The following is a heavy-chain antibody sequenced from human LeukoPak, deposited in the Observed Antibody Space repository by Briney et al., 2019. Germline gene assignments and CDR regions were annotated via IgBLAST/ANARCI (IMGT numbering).Heavy chain of an antibody. J-gene: IGHJ4*02. Sequence: GGSLRLSCAASGFTLRSYAMSWVRQAPGKGLEWVSGISGSGGRGDYADSVKGRFTISTDNSKNTLYLQMNSLRAEDTAVYYCAAMTSVTTGDYWGQGTLVTVSS. D-gene: IGHD4-11*01. CDR1: GFTLRSYA. CDR3: AAMTSVTTGDY. V-gene: IGHV3-23*01. CDR2: ISGSGGRG.